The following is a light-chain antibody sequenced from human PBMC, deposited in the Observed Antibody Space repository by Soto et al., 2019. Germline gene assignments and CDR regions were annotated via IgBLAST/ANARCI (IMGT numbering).Light chain of an antibody. V-gene: IGLV2-14*01. CDR2: DVS. CDR3: SSYTSSNTLYV. Sequence: QSALTQPASVSRSPGQSVTISCTGTSSDVGGYNYVSWYQQHPGKAPKVMIYDVSNRPSGVSNRFSGSKSGNTASLTISGLQAEDEADYYCSSYTSSNTLYVFGTGTKVTVL. J-gene: IGLJ1*01. CDR1: SSDVGGYNY.